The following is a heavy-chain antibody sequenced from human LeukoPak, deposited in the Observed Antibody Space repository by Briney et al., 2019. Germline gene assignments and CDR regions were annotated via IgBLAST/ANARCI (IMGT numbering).Heavy chain of an antibody. CDR2: IKQDGSEK. V-gene: IGHV3-7*01. CDR1: GFSLCRHW. CDR3: VCSRTFDY. D-gene: IGHD2-2*01. Sequence: PGGSLRLSCAAWGFSLCRHWASCLRQAPGKGREWVANIKQDGSEKDYVESVKGRFTISRDNARDSLLLQMNSLRAEDTAVYYCVCSRTFDYWGQGTLVTVSS. J-gene: IGHJ4*02.